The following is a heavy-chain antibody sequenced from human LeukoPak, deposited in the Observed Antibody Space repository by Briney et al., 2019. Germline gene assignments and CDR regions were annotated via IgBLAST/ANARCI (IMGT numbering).Heavy chain of an antibody. D-gene: IGHD4-17*01. CDR3: ARGSVDGDYLFS. Sequence: GGSLRLSCAASGFTVSSNYMSWVRQAPGKGLEWVSVIYSGGSTYYADSVKGRFTISRDNSKNTLYLQMNSLRAEDTAVYYSARGSVDGDYLFSWGQGTLVTVSS. CDR2: IYSGGST. J-gene: IGHJ5*02. V-gene: IGHV3-53*01. CDR1: GFTVSSNY.